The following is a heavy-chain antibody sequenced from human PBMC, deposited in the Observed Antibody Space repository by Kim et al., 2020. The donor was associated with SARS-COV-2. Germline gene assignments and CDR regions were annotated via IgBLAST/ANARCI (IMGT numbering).Heavy chain of an antibody. CDR3: ARGRGVDY. Sequence: GSQKYYGDPAKGRFTISRDNAKNSVYLQMNSLRGEDTAVYYCARGRGVDYWGQGTLVTVSS. V-gene: IGHV3-7*04. CDR2: GSQK. J-gene: IGHJ4*02.